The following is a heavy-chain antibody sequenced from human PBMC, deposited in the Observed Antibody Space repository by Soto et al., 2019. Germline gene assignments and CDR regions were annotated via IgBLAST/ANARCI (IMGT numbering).Heavy chain of an antibody. D-gene: IGHD3-22*01. Sequence: QVQLVQSGAEVKKPGASVKVSCKASGYTFTSYGISWVRQAPGQGLEWMGWISAYNGNTNYAQKLQGRVTMTTDTYTSTAYVELRSLSSDDTAVYYCARAIGSSGYFHDYWGQGTLVTVSS. CDR2: ISAYNGNT. CDR3: ARAIGSSGYFHDY. V-gene: IGHV1-18*01. CDR1: GYTFTSYG. J-gene: IGHJ4*02.